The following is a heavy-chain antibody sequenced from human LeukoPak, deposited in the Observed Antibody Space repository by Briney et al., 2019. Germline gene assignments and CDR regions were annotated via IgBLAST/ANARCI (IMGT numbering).Heavy chain of an antibody. V-gene: IGHV3-21*01. D-gene: IGHD2-21*01. J-gene: IGHJ3*02. CDR3: ARDSGDPGDDAFDI. CDR2: MCKRSYI. Sequence: GGSLRLSCAASGFTFSTYGMNWVRQAPGKGLEWVSSMCKRSYIYYGGSGKGRFTISRDNAKNSLYLQMNSLRAEDTAVYYCARDSGDPGDDAFDIWGQGTMVTVSS. CDR1: GFTFSTYG.